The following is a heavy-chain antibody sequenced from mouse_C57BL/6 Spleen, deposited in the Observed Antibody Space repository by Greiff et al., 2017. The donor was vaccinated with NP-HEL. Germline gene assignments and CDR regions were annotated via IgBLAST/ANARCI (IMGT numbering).Heavy chain of an antibody. Sequence: QVQLKQPGAELVKPGASVKLSCKASGYTFTSYWMHWVKQRPGRGLEWIGRIDPNSGGTKYNEKFKSKATLTVDKPSSTAYMQLSSLTSEDSAVYYCARSAYGNWFAYWGQGTLVTVSA. CDR2: IDPNSGGT. CDR3: ARSAYGNWFAY. D-gene: IGHD2-1*01. J-gene: IGHJ3*01. V-gene: IGHV1-72*01. CDR1: GYTFTSYW.